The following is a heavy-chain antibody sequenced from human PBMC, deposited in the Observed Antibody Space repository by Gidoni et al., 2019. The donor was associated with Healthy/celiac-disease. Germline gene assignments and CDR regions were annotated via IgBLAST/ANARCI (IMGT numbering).Heavy chain of an antibody. D-gene: IGHD3-3*01. CDR2: ISYDGSNK. CDR1: GFTFSRYA. Sequence: QVQLVESGGGVVQPGRSLRLSCAASGFTFSRYAMHWVRQAPGKGLEWVAVISYDGSNKYDADAVKGRFTISRDNSKNTLYLQMNSLRAEDTAVYYCARVRPMFGVPDPYYYYGMDVWGQGTTVTVSS. J-gene: IGHJ6*02. V-gene: IGHV3-30*04. CDR3: ARVRPMFGVPDPYYYYGMDV.